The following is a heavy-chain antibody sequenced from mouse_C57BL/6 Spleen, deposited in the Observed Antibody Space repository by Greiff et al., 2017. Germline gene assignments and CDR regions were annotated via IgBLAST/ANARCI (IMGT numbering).Heavy chain of an antibody. V-gene: IGHV5-4*01. J-gene: IGHJ3*01. CDR1: GFTFSSYA. CDR3: ARDGEVYYGNYPPWFAY. Sequence: EVQGVESGGGLVKPGGSLKLSCAASGFTFSSYAMSWVRQTPEKRLEWVATISDGGSYTYYPDNVKGRFTISRDNAKNNLYLQMSHLKSEDTAMYYCARDGEVYYGNYPPWFAYWGQGTLVTVSA. D-gene: IGHD2-1*01. CDR2: ISDGGSYT.